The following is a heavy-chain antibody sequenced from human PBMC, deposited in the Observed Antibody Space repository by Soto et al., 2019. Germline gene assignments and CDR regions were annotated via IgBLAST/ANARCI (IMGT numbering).Heavy chain of an antibody. J-gene: IGHJ6*02. CDR3: ARGFKEHQLKYYFYFYLMDV. Sequence: SETLSLTCAVYGGSFTGYSWTWIRQPPGKGLEWVGEINHSGSSNYNPSLKSRVTISVDTSKNQFSLKLSSVTAADTAVYYCARGFKEHQLKYYFYFYLMDVWGQGTTVTVSS. CDR1: GGSFTGYS. D-gene: IGHD1-1*01. CDR2: INHSGSS. V-gene: IGHV4-34*01.